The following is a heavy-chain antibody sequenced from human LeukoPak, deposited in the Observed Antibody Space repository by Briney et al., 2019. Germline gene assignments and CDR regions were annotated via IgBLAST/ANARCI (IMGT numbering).Heavy chain of an antibody. CDR3: AWGPQFTGGWPRYWYFDL. J-gene: IGHJ2*01. D-gene: IGHD6-19*01. Sequence: SETLSLTCSVSGGSFRSYYWTWIRQPPGKGLEWIGYTYDSGTTDYTPSLKTRVTISVDTSKKQFSLKMTSVTAADTAVYFCAWGPQFTGGWPRYWYFDLWGRGTVVTVSS. CDR2: TYDSGTT. V-gene: IGHV4-59*01. CDR1: GGSFRSYY.